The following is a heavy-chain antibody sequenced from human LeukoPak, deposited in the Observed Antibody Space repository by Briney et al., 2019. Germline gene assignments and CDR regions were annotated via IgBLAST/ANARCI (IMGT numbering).Heavy chain of an antibody. J-gene: IGHJ5*02. CDR1: GGSISSDY. CDR3: ARGNYGGNSRLRWCDP. D-gene: IGHD4-23*01. Sequence: SETLSLTCSVSGGSISSDYWSWIRQPPGQGLEWFGYIYYSGTTNYNPSLKSRVTISVDTSKNQFSLSLISVTAADTAVYYCARGNYGGNSRLRWCDPWGQGTLVTVSS. CDR2: IYYSGTT. V-gene: IGHV4-59*01.